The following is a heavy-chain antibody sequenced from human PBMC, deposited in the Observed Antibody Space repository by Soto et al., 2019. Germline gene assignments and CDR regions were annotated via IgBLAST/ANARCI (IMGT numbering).Heavy chain of an antibody. D-gene: IGHD3-9*01. V-gene: IGHV3-48*03. J-gene: IGHJ6*02. CDR3: ARGRYALGV. Sequence: GGSLRLSCAASGFDVGDYEMNWVRQAPGKGLEWISMITSGGTVFYYADSVRGRFAISRDDTENSLHLQMNSLRVEDTAMYYCARGRYALGVWGQGTTVTVSS. CDR1: GFDVGDYE. CDR2: ITSGGTVF.